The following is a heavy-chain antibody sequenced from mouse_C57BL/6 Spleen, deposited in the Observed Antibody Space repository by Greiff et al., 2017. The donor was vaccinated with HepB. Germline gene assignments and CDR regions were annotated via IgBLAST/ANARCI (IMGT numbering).Heavy chain of an antibody. CDR2: IYPGSGNT. CDR3: ARDGWLLSWFAD. Sequence: QVQLQQSGAELVRPGASVKLSCKASGYTFTDYYINWVKQRPGQGLEWIARIYPGSGNTYYNEKFKGKATLTAEKSSSTAYMQLSSLTSEDSAVYFCARDGWLLSWFADWGQGTLVTVSA. J-gene: IGHJ3*01. V-gene: IGHV1-76*01. CDR1: GYTFTDYY. D-gene: IGHD2-3*01.